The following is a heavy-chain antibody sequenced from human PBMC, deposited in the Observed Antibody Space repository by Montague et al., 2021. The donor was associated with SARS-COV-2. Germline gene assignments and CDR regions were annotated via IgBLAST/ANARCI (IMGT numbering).Heavy chain of an antibody. J-gene: IGHJ3*02. Sequence: CAISGDGVSSNSAAWNWIRQSPSRGLEWLGRTYYRSKWYNDYAVXVKSRITINPDTSKNQFSLQLNSVTPEDTAVYYCARGSSIAAAGDAFDIWGQGTMVTVSS. CDR2: TYYRSKWYN. V-gene: IGHV6-1*01. CDR1: GDGVSSNSAA. D-gene: IGHD6-13*01. CDR3: ARGSSIAAAGDAFDI.